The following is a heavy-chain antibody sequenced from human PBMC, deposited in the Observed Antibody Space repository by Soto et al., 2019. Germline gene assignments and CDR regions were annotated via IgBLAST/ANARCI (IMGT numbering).Heavy chain of an antibody. CDR3: ARDFGERLTSYYDFWSGYLGGDYYSYGMDV. V-gene: IGHV1-18*01. J-gene: IGHJ6*02. CDR2: ISAYNGNT. Sequence: ASVKVSCKASGYTFTSYGISWVRQAPGQGLEWMGWISAYNGNTNYAQKLQGRVTMTTDTSTSTAYMELRSLRSDDTAVYYCARDFGERLTSYYDFWSGYLGGDYYSYGMDVWGQGTTVTVSS. CDR1: GYTFTSYG. D-gene: IGHD3-3*01.